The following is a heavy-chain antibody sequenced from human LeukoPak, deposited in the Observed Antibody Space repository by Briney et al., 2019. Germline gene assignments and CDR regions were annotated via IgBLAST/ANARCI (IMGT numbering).Heavy chain of an antibody. V-gene: IGHV4-34*01. Sequence: SETLSLTCAVYVGSFSDYYWNWIRQSPGKGLEWIGEINHSGSTNYNPSLKSRVTISVDTSKNQFSLKLSSVTAADTAVYYCARGIRRDGYSSGAFDIWGQGTWVTVSS. CDR2: INHSGST. D-gene: IGHD5-24*01. J-gene: IGHJ3*02. CDR1: VGSFSDYY. CDR3: ARGIRRDGYSSGAFDI.